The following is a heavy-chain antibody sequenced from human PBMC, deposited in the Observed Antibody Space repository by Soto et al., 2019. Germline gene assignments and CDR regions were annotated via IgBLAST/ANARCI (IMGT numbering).Heavy chain of an antibody. D-gene: IGHD2-8*01. CDR1: GSLVISCC. Sequence: ASYRLPLTCTLGGSLVISCCWSWIRQPPGKGLEWIGYIYYSGLTKYNPSLKSRVTISIDTSKNQFSLNLSSVTAADTAIYYCAKFNNAFDSSSQGTLVTVSS. J-gene: IGHJ4*02. V-gene: IGHV4-59*02. CDR2: IYYSGLT. CDR3: AKFNNAFDS.